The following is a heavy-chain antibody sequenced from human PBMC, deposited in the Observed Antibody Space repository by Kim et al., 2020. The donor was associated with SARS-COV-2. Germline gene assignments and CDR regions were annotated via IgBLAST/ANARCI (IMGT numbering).Heavy chain of an antibody. Sequence: GGSLRLSCAASGFSFDGSAMNWVRQAPGKGLEWVSGINYDSGRIGYADSVKGRFTISRDNAKKSLYLQMNSLRDEDTALYYCAKARLTASNWFDPWGQGTLVTVSS. CDR3: AKARLTASNWFDP. CDR1: GFSFDGSA. CDR2: INYDSGRI. D-gene: IGHD6-25*01. J-gene: IGHJ5*02. V-gene: IGHV3-9*01.